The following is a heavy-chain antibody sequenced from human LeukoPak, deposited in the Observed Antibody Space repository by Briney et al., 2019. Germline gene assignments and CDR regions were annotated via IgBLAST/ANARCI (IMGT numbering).Heavy chain of an antibody. CDR2: ISGSGGST. J-gene: IGHJ3*02. CDR1: GFTSSSCD. CDR3: AEDLSTTVTDAGAFAN. Sequence: GSLRLSSGASGFTSSSCDMSRVRQAPGKGLEWVSAISGSGGSTSYADSVKGRCTISSDNSKNTLYLQMNSLIAEDTAVYYCAEDLSTTVTDAGAFANWGQATMVSVCS. V-gene: IGHV3-23*01. D-gene: IGHD4-17*01.